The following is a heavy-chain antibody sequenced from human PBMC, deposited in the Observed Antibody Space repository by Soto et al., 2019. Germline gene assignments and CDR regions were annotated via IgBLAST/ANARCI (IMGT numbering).Heavy chain of an antibody. CDR1: GYSFTNFG. CDR3: ARDPITYGSGRYGDAFDI. CDR2: ISAYNGNT. D-gene: IGHD3-10*01. Sequence: ASVKVSCKTSGYSFTNFGISWVRQAPGQGLEWMGWISAYNGNTNYAQKLQGRVTMTTDTSTSTAYMELRSLRSDDTAVYYCARDPITYGSGRYGDAFDIWGQGTMVTVSS. J-gene: IGHJ3*02. V-gene: IGHV1-18*01.